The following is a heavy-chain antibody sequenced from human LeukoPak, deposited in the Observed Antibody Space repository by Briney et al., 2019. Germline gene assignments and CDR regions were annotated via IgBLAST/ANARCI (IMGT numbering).Heavy chain of an antibody. D-gene: IGHD3-10*01. CDR3: ARLIWFGELLAPALDY. Sequence: GESLKISCKGSGYTFSTYWIAGVRQMPGKGLEGMGLIDPDDADTRNSPSFQGQVTASADKSISTSYLQYSSLKASDTDMYYCARLIWFGELLAPALDYWGQGTLVTVSS. CDR1: GYTFSTYW. V-gene: IGHV5-51*01. CDR2: IDPDDADT. J-gene: IGHJ4*02.